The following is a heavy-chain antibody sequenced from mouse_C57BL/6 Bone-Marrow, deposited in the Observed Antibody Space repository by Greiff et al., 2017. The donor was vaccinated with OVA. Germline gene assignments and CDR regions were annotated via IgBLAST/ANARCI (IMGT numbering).Heavy chain of an antibody. J-gene: IGHJ4*01. Sequence: QVQLQQPGPGLVQPSQSLSITCTVSGFSLTSYGVHWVRQSPGKGLEWLGVIWSGGSTDYNAAFISRLSISKDNSKSQVFFKMSSLQADDTAIYYCASYGKRYAMDYWGQGTSVTVSS. CDR1: GFSLTSYG. CDR2: IWSGGST. CDR3: ASYGKRYAMDY. V-gene: IGHV2-2*01. D-gene: IGHD2-1*01.